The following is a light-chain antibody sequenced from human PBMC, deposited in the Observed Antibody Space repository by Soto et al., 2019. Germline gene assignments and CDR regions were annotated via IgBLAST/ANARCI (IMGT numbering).Light chain of an antibody. Sequence: DIQMTQSPSTLSGSVGDRVTITCRASQTISSWLAWYQQKPGKAPKLLIYKASTLKSGVPSRFSGSGSETDFTLTISSLRPEDFATYSCQQSYSTTWTFGQGTKVDIK. CDR2: KAS. CDR1: QTISSW. J-gene: IGKJ1*01. CDR3: QQSYSTTWT. V-gene: IGKV1-5*03.